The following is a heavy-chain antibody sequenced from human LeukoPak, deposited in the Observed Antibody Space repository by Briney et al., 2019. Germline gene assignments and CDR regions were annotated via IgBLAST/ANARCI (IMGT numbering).Heavy chain of an antibody. D-gene: IGHD3-10*01. Sequence: GGSLRLSCAASGFTFSSYEMNWVRQAPGKGLEWVSYISSSGSTIYYADSVKGRFTISRDNAKNSLYLQMNSLRAEDTAVYYCATIGRYGSGDYWGQGTLVTVSS. CDR3: ATIGRYGSGDY. J-gene: IGHJ4*02. CDR2: ISSSGSTI. V-gene: IGHV3-48*03. CDR1: GFTFSSYE.